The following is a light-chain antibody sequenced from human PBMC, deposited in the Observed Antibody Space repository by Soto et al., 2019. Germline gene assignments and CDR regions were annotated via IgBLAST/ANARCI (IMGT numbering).Light chain of an antibody. V-gene: IGKV3-15*01. J-gene: IGKJ4*01. CDR3: QQYNKWPPRT. Sequence: EVVMTQSPATQSVSPGERATLSCRASQSVGTNLAWYQQKPGQAPRLLIYGASTRATGIPARFSGSGSGTEFTLTISSLQAEDLAVYYCQQYNKWPPRTFGGGTKVEIK. CDR2: GAS. CDR1: QSVGTN.